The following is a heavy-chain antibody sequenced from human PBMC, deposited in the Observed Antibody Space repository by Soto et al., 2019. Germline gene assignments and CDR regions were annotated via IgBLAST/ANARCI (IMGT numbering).Heavy chain of an antibody. Sequence: QVQLLQSGAEVKKPGASVKVSCKVSGHTFTELSMHWVRQAPGRGLEWMGGMDPEDGETSFAQKFQGRVTMTADTSTASTYMEFTSLRTQDTAVDYGASCGTRWLNAHFDYWGQGTLVTISS. CDR2: MDPEDGET. CDR1: GHTFTELS. V-gene: IGHV1-24*01. D-gene: IGHD1-1*01. J-gene: IGHJ4*02. CDR3: ASCGTRWLNAHFDY.